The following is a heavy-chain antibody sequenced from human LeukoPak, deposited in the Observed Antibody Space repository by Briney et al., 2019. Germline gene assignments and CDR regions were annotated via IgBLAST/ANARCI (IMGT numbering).Heavy chain of an antibody. D-gene: IGHD3-10*01. V-gene: IGHV3-21*01. Sequence: GGSLRLSCAASGLTFSSYSMNWVRQAPGKGLEWVSSISSSSSYIYYADSVKGRFTISRDNAKNSLYLQMNSLRPEDTAVYYCTRAGGLVRGVHYYYYMDVWGKGTTVTISS. CDR1: GLTFSSYS. J-gene: IGHJ6*03. CDR3: TRAGGLVRGVHYYYYMDV. CDR2: ISSSSSYI.